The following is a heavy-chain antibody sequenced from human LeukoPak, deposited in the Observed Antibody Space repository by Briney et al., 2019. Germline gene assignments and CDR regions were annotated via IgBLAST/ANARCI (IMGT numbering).Heavy chain of an antibody. D-gene: IGHD1-26*01. J-gene: IGHJ5*02. Sequence: ASVTVSCKVSGYTFTGYYMHWVRQAPGQGLEWMGWINPNSGGTNYAQKFQGRVTMTRDTSINTAYMELSRLRSDDTAVYYCARGPSGSYYGWFDPWGQGTLVTVSS. V-gene: IGHV1-2*02. CDR3: ARGPSGSYYGWFDP. CDR1: GYTFTGYY. CDR2: INPNSGGT.